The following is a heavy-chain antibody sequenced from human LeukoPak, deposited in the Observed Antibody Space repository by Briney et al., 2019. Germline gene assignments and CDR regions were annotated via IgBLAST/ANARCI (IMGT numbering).Heavy chain of an antibody. CDR2: ISGSGGST. CDR1: GFTFSSYG. Sequence: GGSLRLSCAASGFTFSSYGMSWVRQAPGKGLEWVSAISGSGGSTYYADSVKGRFTISRDNSKNTLYLQMGSLRAEDMAVYYCARSMIVVVNPLDYWGQGTLVTVSS. J-gene: IGHJ4*02. D-gene: IGHD3-22*01. V-gene: IGHV3-23*01. CDR3: ARSMIVVVNPLDY.